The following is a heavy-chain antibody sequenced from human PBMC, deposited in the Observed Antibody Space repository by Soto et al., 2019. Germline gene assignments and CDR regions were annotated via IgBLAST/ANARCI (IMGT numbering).Heavy chain of an antibody. V-gene: IGHV4-30-4*01. CDR3: ARGSYGSGTYYTYFDY. D-gene: IGHD3-10*01. CDR2: VYYSGST. CDR1: GGSVITNNYY. J-gene: IGHJ4*02. Sequence: NPSETLSLTCSVSGGSVITNNYYWNWVRQPPGKGLEWLGFVYYSGSTYYIPSLKGRLAMSIDTSKKQISLKLTSVTAADTAVYYCARGSYGSGTYYTYFDYWGPGTLVTVSS.